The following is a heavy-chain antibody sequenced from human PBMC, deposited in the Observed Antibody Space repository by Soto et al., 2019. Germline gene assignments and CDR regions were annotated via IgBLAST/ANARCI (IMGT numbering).Heavy chain of an antibody. Sequence: VKLSWKDCRLGYDSCSVQWVRHSHEQRLDWMGWIVAGSGNTHYAQQFPGRVTMTRDTSITIAYLDLSRLRSDDTAVYYCSKGKNYCYYGMDVWGQGTTVTVSS. CDR3: SKGKNYCYYGMDV. V-gene: IGHV1-58*01. CDR1: RLGYDSCS. CDR2: IVAGSGNT. J-gene: IGHJ6*02.